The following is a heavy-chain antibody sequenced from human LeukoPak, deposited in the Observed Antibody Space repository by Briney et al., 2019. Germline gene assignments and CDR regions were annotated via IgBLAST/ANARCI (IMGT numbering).Heavy chain of an antibody. D-gene: IGHD5-12*01. CDR1: GYIFPSYG. J-gene: IGHJ4*02. Sequence: GASVKVSCKASGYIFPSYGISWVRQAPGQGLEWMGWISAYNGHTISAHKLQGRVTMTTDTSASTAYMELRSLRSDDTAVYYCARDGYGGNSAFDYWGQGTLVTVSS. CDR2: ISAYNGHT. CDR3: ARDGYGGNSAFDY. V-gene: IGHV1-18*01.